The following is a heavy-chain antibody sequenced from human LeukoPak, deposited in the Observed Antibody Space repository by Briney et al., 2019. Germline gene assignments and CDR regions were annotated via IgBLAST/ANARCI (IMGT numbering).Heavy chain of an antibody. CDR1: GFTFRSYE. CDR3: ARTADYDFWSGYSDY. Sequence: GSLRLSCAASGFTFRSYEMNWVRQTPGKGLEWVSYITASGSTIYYTDSVKGRFTISRDNALLYLEMNSLRAEDTAVYYCARTADYDFWSGYSDYWGQGTLVTVSS. J-gene: IGHJ4*02. CDR2: ITASGSTI. D-gene: IGHD3-3*01. V-gene: IGHV3-48*03.